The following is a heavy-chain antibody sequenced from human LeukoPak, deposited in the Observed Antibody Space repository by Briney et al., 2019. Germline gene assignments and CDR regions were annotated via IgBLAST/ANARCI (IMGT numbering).Heavy chain of an antibody. D-gene: IGHD2-2*01. CDR3: ARYCSSSSCYSDAFDY. CDR2: IHTGGDT. V-gene: IGHV4-61*02. CDR1: GGSGGSVSSGSYY. Sequence: SQTLSLTCTVSGGSGGSVSSGSYYWSWIRQPAGKGLKWIGRIHTGGDTKYNPSLKSRLTISRDTSKNQFSLKLTSVTAADTAVYYCARYCSSSSCYSDAFDYWGPGSLVTVSS. J-gene: IGHJ4*02.